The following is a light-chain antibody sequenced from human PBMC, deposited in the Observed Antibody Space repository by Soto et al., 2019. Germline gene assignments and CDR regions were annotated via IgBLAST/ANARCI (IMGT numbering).Light chain of an antibody. CDR2: GAS. Sequence: EIVLTQPPGTLSLSPGERATLSSRASQSVSSHLAWYQRKPGQAPRLLIYGASSRATGIPDRFSGSGSGTDFTLTISRLEPEDCAVYYCQQYGGSPQTVGQGPKVDIK. V-gene: IGKV3-20*01. CDR3: QQYGGSPQT. J-gene: IGKJ1*01. CDR1: QSVSSH.